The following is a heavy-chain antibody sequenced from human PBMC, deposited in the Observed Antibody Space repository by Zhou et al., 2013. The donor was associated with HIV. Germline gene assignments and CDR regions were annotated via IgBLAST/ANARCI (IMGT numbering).Heavy chain of an antibody. J-gene: IGHJ3*02. V-gene: IGHV1-69*01. D-gene: IGHD3-10*01. CDR2: IIPIFGTA. Sequence: QVQLVQSGAEVKKPGTSVKVSCKASGYTFTSYAISWVRQAPGQGLEWMGGIIPIFGTANYAQKFQGRVTITTDESTSTAYMELSSLRSEDTAVYYCARAMRYYGSGPHDAFDIWGQGTMVTVSS. CDR3: ARAMRYYGSGPHDAFDI. CDR1: GYTFTSYA.